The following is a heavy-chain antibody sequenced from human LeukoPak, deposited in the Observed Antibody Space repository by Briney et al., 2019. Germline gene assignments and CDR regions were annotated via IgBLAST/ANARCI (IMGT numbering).Heavy chain of an antibody. CDR1: GYGFTNYW. J-gene: IGHJ4*02. CDR3: ARQAGAMVVTVDY. D-gene: IGHD4-23*01. V-gene: IGHV5-51*01. Sequence: GESLKISCKGSGYGFTNYWIGWGRQMPGKGLEWMGIIYPGDSDTRYSPSFQGQVTISADKSISTAYLQWSSLKASDTAMYYCARQAGAMVVTVDYWGQGTLVTVSS. CDR2: IYPGDSDT.